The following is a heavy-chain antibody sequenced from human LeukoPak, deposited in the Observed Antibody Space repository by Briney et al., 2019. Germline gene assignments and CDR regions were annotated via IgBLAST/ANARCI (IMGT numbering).Heavy chain of an antibody. CDR3: ARGSSSEDNWFDP. V-gene: IGHV4-34*01. J-gene: IGHJ5*02. CDR2: INDSENT. Sequence: SETLSLTCAVYGGSFSGSYWSWIRQPPGKGLEWIGEINDSENTNYNPSLKSRVTISIDTSKNQFSLTLTSVTAADTAVYYCARGSSSEDNWFDPWGQGTLVTVSS. D-gene: IGHD6-6*01. CDR1: GGSFSGSY.